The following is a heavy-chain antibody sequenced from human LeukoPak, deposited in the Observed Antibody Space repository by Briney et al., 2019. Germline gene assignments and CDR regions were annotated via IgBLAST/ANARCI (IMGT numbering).Heavy chain of an antibody. CDR1: DFSSINSG. CDR3: ASDPYLANFWTGYPHY. D-gene: IGHD3/OR15-3a*01. CDR2: INSDGTTT. V-gene: IGHV3-74*01. Sequence: GGSLRPPGPPPDFSSINSGRHWFPQAPGKGRGWVSRINSDGTTTYYADSVKGRFTISRDNAKNTLFLQMNSLRPEDTALYYCASDPYLANFWTGYPHYWGQGTLVTVSS. J-gene: IGHJ4*02.